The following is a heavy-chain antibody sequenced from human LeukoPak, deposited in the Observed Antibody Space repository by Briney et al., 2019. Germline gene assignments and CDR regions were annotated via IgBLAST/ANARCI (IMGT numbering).Heavy chain of an antibody. Sequence: GGSLRLSCAASGFTFSSYGMHWVRQAPGKGLEWVAFIRYDGSNKYYADSVKGRFTISRDNSKNTLYLQMNSLRAEDTAVYYCAKRKGSAYYYYMDVWGKGTTVTISS. CDR3: AKRKGSAYYYYMDV. CDR1: GFTFSSYG. J-gene: IGHJ6*03. D-gene: IGHD3-10*01. V-gene: IGHV3-30*02. CDR2: IRYDGSNK.